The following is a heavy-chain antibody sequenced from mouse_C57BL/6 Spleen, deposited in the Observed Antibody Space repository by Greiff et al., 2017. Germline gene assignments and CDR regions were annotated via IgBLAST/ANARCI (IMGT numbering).Heavy chain of an antibody. D-gene: IGHD1-1*01. CDR3: VRGAYYYGQGYFDV. J-gene: IGHJ1*03. CDR2: IRSKSNNYAT. V-gene: IGHV10-1*01. CDR1: GFSFNTYA. Sequence: EVKLMESGGGLVQPKGSLKLSCAASGFSFNTYAMNWVRQAPGKGLEWVARIRSKSNNYATYYADSVKDRFTISRDDSESMLYLQMNNLKTEDTAMYYCVRGAYYYGQGYFDVWGTGTTVTVSS.